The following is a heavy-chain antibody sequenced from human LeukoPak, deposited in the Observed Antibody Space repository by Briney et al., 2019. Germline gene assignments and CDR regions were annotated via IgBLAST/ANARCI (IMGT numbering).Heavy chain of an antibody. Sequence: GGSLRLSCAASGFTFSSYGMHWVRQAPGKGLEWVANIKNDGAVKNYVDSVKGRFTISRDNAKNSLYLQMNSLRAEDTAVYYCAKDSYSKGDFWGQGVLVTVSS. J-gene: IGHJ4*02. CDR2: IKNDGAVK. V-gene: IGHV3-7*01. CDR1: GFTFSSYG. CDR3: AKDSYSKGDF. D-gene: IGHD6-13*01.